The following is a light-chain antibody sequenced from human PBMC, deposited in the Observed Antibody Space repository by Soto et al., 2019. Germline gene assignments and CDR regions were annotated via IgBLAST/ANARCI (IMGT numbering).Light chain of an antibody. CDR1: QSVSSY. CDR3: QQRSAWPLT. CDR2: DAS. Sequence: EIVLTQSPATLSLSPGERATLSCRVSQSVSSYLAWFQQKPGQAPRLLIYDASNRATGIPARFSGSGSGTDFTLTISSLEAEDFALYYCQQRSAWPLTFGGGTKVEIK. V-gene: IGKV3-11*01. J-gene: IGKJ4*01.